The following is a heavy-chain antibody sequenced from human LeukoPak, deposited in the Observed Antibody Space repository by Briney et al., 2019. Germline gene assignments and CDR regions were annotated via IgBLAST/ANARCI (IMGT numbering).Heavy chain of an antibody. CDR2: IYYSGST. CDR1: GGSINNYY. Sequence: SETLSLTCTVSGGSINNYYWNWIRQPPGKGLEWIGYIYYSGSTNYNPSLKSRVTISVDTSKKQFSLKLSSVTAADTAVYYCASDPYGYNFFDPRGQGTLVTVSS. D-gene: IGHD4-17*01. V-gene: IGHV4-59*01. J-gene: IGHJ5*02. CDR3: ASDPYGYNFFDP.